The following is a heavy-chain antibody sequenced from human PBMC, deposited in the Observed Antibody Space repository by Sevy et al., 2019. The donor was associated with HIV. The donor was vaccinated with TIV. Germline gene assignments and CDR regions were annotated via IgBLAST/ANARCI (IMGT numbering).Heavy chain of an antibody. V-gene: IGHV3-7*03. J-gene: IGHJ6*02. CDR1: GFTFSTYW. CDR3: ARDCSSTSCLWGMDV. CDR2: IKKDGSEK. D-gene: IGHD2-2*01. Sequence: GGSLRLSCTASGFTFSTYWMSWVRQAPGKGLEWVANIKKDGSEKYYVDSVKGRFTISRDNAKKSLYLQMNSLGAEDTAVYYCARDCSSTSCLWGMDVWGQGTTVTVSS.